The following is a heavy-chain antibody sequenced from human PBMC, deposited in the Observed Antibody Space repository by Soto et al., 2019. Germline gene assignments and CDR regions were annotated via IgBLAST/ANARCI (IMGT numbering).Heavy chain of an antibody. D-gene: IGHD3-22*01. Sequence: ASVKVSCTASGYTFTSYGISWVRQAPRQGLEWMGWISAYNGNTNYAQKLQGRVTMTTDTSTSTAYMELRSLRSDDTAVYYCARVEYYDSSGYYLEAYYFDYWGQGTLVTVSS. J-gene: IGHJ4*02. CDR2: ISAYNGNT. CDR1: GYTFTSYG. CDR3: ARVEYYDSSGYYLEAYYFDY. V-gene: IGHV1-18*01.